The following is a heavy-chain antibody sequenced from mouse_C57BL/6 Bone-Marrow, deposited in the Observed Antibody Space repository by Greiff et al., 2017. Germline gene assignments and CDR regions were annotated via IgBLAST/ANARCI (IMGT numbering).Heavy chain of an antibody. CDR2: IYPGSGNT. V-gene: IGHV1-76*01. D-gene: IGHD2-14*01. CDR3: ASASYDGLDY. Sequence: QVQLKESGAELVRPGASVKLSCKASGYTFTDYYINWVKQRPGQGLEWIARIYPGSGNTYYNQKFKGKATLTAEKSSSTAYMQLSSLTSEDSAVYFCASASYDGLDYWGQGTTLTVSS. CDR1: GYTFTDYY. J-gene: IGHJ2*01.